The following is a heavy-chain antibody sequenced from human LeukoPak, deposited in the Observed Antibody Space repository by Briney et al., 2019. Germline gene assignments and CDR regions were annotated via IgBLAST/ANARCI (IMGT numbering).Heavy chain of an antibody. J-gene: IGHJ5*02. Sequence: PGESLRLSCAASGFSVSSNYVKWVRQAPGKGMEWVSVIYSGGATYYADSVKGRFTISRDNSKNTLYLQMNGLRAEDTAVYYCARVTFGAGSYTPIDPWGQGTLVTVSS. CDR2: IYSGGAT. V-gene: IGHV3-66*02. CDR1: GFSVSSNY. CDR3: ARVTFGAGSYTPIDP. D-gene: IGHD3-10*01.